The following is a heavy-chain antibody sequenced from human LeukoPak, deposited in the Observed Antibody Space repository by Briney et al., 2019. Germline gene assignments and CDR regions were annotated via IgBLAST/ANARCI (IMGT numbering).Heavy chain of an antibody. CDR3: TTGGHYYGD. D-gene: IGHD3-10*01. Sequence: GGSHRLSCAASGVSHTIVWMSWVRQAPGRGLGWVGLIRSKRDGGTTDYAAPVKGRFTISRDESRDTLYLQMNSLRTEDTAIYYCTTGGHYYGDWGQGTLVTVSS. J-gene: IGHJ4*02. V-gene: IGHV3-15*01. CDR2: IRSKRDGGTT. CDR1: GVSHTIVW.